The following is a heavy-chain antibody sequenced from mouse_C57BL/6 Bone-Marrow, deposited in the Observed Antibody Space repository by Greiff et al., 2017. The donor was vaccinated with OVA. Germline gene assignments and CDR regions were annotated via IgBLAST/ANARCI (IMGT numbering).Heavy chain of an antibody. CDR1: GYTFTSYW. D-gene: IGHD2-10*01. CDR3: ARVPYYPYYFDY. V-gene: IGHV1-64*01. Sequence: QVQLQQPGAELVKPGASVKLSCKASGYTFTSYWMHWVKQRPGQGLEWIGMIHPNSGRTNYNEKFKSKATLTVDKSSSTAYMQLSSLTSEDSAVYYFARVPYYPYYFDYWGQGTTLTVSS. CDR2: IHPNSGRT. J-gene: IGHJ2*01.